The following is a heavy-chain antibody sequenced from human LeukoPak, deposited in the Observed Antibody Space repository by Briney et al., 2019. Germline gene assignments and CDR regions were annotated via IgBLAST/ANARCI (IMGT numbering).Heavy chain of an antibody. V-gene: IGHV1-18*01. CDR1: GYTFTSYG. CDR2: ISAYNGNT. J-gene: IGHJ5*02. D-gene: IGHD2-2*01. Sequence: ASVKVSCKASGYTFTSYGISWVRQAPGQGLEWMGWISAYNGNTNYAQKLQGRVTMTTDTSTSTAYMELRGLRSDDTAVYYCARDLPPGYCSSTSCPKYWFDPWGQGTLVTVSS. CDR3: ARDLPPGYCSSTSCPKYWFDP.